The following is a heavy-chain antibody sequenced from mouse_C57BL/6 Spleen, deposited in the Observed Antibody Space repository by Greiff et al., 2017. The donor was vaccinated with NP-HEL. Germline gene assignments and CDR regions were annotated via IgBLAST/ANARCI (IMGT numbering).Heavy chain of an antibody. CDR3: ARGGYGNYEDAMDY. V-gene: IGHV1-76*01. J-gene: IGHJ4*01. CDR1: GYTFTDYY. CDR2: IYPGSGNT. Sequence: VQLQQSGAELVRPGASVKLSCKASGYTFTDYYINWVKQRPGQGLEWIARIYPGSGNTYYNEKFKGKATLTAEKSSSTAYMQLSSLTSEDSAVYFCARGGYGNYEDAMDYWGQGTSVTVSS. D-gene: IGHD2-10*02.